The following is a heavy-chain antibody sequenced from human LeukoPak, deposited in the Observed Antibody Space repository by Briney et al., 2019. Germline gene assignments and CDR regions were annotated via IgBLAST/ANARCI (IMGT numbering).Heavy chain of an antibody. CDR2: IIPILGIA. Sequence: GASVNVSCKASGGTFSSYAISWVRQAPGQGLEWMGRIIPILGIANYAQKFQGRVTITADKSTSTAYMELSSLRSEDTAVYYCARENCSGGSCYGMTTVIVFDYWGQGTLVTVSS. CDR1: GGTFSSYA. J-gene: IGHJ4*02. V-gene: IGHV1-69*04. D-gene: IGHD2-15*01. CDR3: ARENCSGGSCYGMTTVIVFDY.